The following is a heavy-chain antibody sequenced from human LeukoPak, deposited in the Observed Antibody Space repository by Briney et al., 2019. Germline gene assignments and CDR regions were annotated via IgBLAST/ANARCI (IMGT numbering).Heavy chain of an antibody. CDR3: ATRYYDILTGYYEEYYFDY. Sequence: ASVKVSCKPSGGTFSSYAISWVRQAPGQGLEWMGGIIPIFGTATYAQKFQGRVTITADKSTSTAYMELSSLRSEDTAVYYCATRYYDILTGYYEEYYFDYWGQGTLVTVSS. CDR1: GGTFSSYA. V-gene: IGHV1-69*06. CDR2: IIPIFGTA. J-gene: IGHJ4*02. D-gene: IGHD3-9*01.